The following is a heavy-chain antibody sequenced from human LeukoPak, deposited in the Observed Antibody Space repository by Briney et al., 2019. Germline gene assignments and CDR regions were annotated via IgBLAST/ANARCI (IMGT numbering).Heavy chain of an antibody. V-gene: IGHV4-31*03. CDR2: IYYSGST. CDR3: ARGGYCSGGSCYHYYYYYYMDV. J-gene: IGHJ6*03. D-gene: IGHD2-15*01. CDR1: GVSISSGGYC. Sequence: PSETLSLTCTVSGVSISSGGYCWSWIRQHPGKGLEWIGYIYYSGSTYYNPSLKSRFTISVDTSKNQFSLKLSSVTAADTAVYYCARGGYCSGGSCYHYYYYYYMDVWGKGTTVTVSS.